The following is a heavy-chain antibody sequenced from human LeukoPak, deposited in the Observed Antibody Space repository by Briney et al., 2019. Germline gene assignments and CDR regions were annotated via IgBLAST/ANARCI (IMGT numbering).Heavy chain of an antibody. CDR3: ATPTTVVTQAYYYYYMDV. CDR2: IYYSGST. J-gene: IGHJ6*03. Sequence: SETLSLTCTVSGGSISSSSYYWGWIRQPPGKGLEWIGSIYYSGSTYYNPSLKSRVTISVDTSKNQFSLKLSSVTAADMAVYYCATPTTVVTQAYYYYYMDVWGKGTTVTVSS. V-gene: IGHV4-39*07. CDR1: GGSISSSSYY. D-gene: IGHD4-23*01.